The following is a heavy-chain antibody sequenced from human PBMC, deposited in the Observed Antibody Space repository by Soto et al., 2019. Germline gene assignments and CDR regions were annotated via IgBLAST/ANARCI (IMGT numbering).Heavy chain of an antibody. D-gene: IGHD3-3*01. CDR1: GFTFTSSA. CDR3: AADTGDFWSGPYYYYGMDV. V-gene: IGHV1-58*01. CDR2: IVVGSGNT. J-gene: IGHJ6*02. Sequence: SVKVSFKASGFTFTSSAVQWVRQARGQRLEWIGWIVVGSGNTNYAQKFQERVTITRDMSTSTAYMELSSLRSEDTAVYYCAADTGDFWSGPYYYYGMDVWGQGTTVTVSS.